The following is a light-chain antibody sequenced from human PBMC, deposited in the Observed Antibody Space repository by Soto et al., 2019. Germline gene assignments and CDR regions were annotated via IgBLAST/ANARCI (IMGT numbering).Light chain of an antibody. CDR2: GAS. V-gene: IGKV3-15*01. Sequence: EIVMTQSPATLSVSPGERATLSCRASQSVSSNLAWYQQKPGQAPRLLIYGASTRATGIPARFSGSGSGTDFTLTISRLEPEDFAVYYCQQYGSSQKITFGGGTKVDIK. CDR1: QSVSSN. J-gene: IGKJ4*01. CDR3: QQYGSSQKIT.